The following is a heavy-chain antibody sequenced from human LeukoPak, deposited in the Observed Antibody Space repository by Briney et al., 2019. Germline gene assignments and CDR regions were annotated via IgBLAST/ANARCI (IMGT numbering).Heavy chain of an antibody. CDR3: AKESVAGLDYYYDMDV. J-gene: IGHJ6*02. CDR2: ISGSGRTP. V-gene: IGHV3-23*01. CDR1: GFTFSNYA. Sequence: GGSLRLSCEASGFTFSNYAMSWVRQAPGKGLEWVSAISGSGRTPYYADSVKGRFTISRDNSKNTVFLQLNRLRAGDTAVYYCAKESVAGLDYYYDMDVWGQGTTVTVSS. D-gene: IGHD6-19*01.